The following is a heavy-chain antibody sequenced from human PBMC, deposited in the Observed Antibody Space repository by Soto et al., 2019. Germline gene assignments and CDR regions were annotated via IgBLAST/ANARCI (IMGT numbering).Heavy chain of an antibody. CDR1: GFTFSSYA. D-gene: IGHD1-1*01. CDR2: ISSDGRPT. Sequence: GGSLRLSCSASGFTFSSYAMHWVRQAPGKGLEYVSSISSDGRPTYYADSVKGRFTISRDNSKNTLYLQMSRLRAEDTAVYYCEKDRWIDSWGQGTLVTVSS. CDR3: EKDRWIDS. V-gene: IGHV3-64D*06. J-gene: IGHJ4*02.